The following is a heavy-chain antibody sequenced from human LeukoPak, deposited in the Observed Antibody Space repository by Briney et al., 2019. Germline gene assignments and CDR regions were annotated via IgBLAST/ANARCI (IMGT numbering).Heavy chain of an antibody. Sequence: PGGSLRLSCAASGFTFSSYWMHWVRQAPGKGLVWVSRINTDGSSTSYADSVKGRFTISRDNAKNSSFLQLDVLRAEDTAVYYCARVDTKSYGSAYMDVWGSGTTVTVSS. V-gene: IGHV3-74*01. D-gene: IGHD3-10*01. CDR2: INTDGSST. CDR3: ARVDTKSYGSAYMDV. CDR1: GFTFSSYW. J-gene: IGHJ6*03.